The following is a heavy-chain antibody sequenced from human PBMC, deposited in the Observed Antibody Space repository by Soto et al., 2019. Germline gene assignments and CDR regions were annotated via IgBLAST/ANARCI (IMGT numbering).Heavy chain of an antibody. Sequence: EVQLVESGGGVVRPGGSLRLSCAASGFTFDDYGMSWVRQAPGKGLEWVSGINWNGGSTGYADSVKGRFTISRDNAKNSLDLQMNRLRAEDTALYYCARGGSVASDYYYYGMDVWGQGTTVTVSS. CDR2: INWNGGST. J-gene: IGHJ6*01. CDR3: ARGGSVASDYYYYGMDV. D-gene: IGHD5-12*01. V-gene: IGHV3-20*04. CDR1: GFTFDDYG.